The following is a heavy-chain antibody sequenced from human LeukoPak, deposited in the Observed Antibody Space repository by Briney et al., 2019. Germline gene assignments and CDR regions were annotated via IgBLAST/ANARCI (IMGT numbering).Heavy chain of an antibody. CDR3: ARGLVVPYPSAFDI. CDR1: GYTFTSYA. CDR2: INTNTGDP. V-gene: IGHV7-4-1*02. Sequence: ASVKVSCKASGYTFTSYAMNWVRQAPGQGLEWMGWINTNTGDPTYAQGFTGRFVFSLDTSVSTAYLQISSLKAEDTAVYYCARGLVVPYPSAFDIWGQGTMVTVSS. J-gene: IGHJ3*02. D-gene: IGHD2-2*01.